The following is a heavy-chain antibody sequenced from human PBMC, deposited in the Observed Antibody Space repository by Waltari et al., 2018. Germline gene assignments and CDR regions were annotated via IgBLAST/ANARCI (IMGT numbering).Heavy chain of an antibody. CDR1: EAIHASLW. CDR2: VLTKFARV. J-gene: IGHJ6*02. CDR3: ARGFEGEAWTRDIHSYNFGLDV. V-gene: IGHV1-69*01. Sequence: VQPAQSGAEVTKPATAVKMSCQSVEAIHASLWNRWVRQSPGQGLGVLGRVLTKFARVDSADEIQGRVTISAGESTNTFYMELARLRSEDTALYYCARGFEGEAWTRDIHSYNFGLDVWGQGTTVIVSS. D-gene: IGHD3-9*01.